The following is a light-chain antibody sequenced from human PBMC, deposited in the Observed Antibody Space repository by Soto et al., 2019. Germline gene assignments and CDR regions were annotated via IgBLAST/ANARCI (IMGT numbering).Light chain of an antibody. J-gene: IGKJ1*01. CDR2: DAS. V-gene: IGKV3-11*01. Sequence: EIVLTQSPATLSLSPGERATLSCRASQSVSIDLAWYQQKPGQAPRLLIYDASNRATGIAARFSGGGSGTDFTLTISSPEPEDFAVYYCQHRSQWPWTFGQGTKVEIK. CDR1: QSVSID. CDR3: QHRSQWPWT.